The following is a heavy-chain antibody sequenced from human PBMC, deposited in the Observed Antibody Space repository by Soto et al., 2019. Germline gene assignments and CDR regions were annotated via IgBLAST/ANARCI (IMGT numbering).Heavy chain of an antibody. Sequence: EVQLVESGGGLVQPGRSLRLSCAASGFTFADYAMHWVRQVPGKGLEWVSGITWNSGTIAYADSVKGRFTISRDNARNSLYLQMNSLRVDDTAFYYCAKAVRYAGTYLDAFHFWGQGTMVTVSS. CDR3: AKAVRYAGTYLDAFHF. CDR2: ITWNSGTI. D-gene: IGHD1-26*01. CDR1: GFTFADYA. J-gene: IGHJ3*01. V-gene: IGHV3-9*01.